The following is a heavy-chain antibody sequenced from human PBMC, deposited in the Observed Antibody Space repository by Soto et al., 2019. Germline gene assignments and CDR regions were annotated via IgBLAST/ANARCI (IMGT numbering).Heavy chain of an antibody. J-gene: IGHJ5*02. D-gene: IGHD6-13*01. CDR1: GYSFTSYW. CDR3: ARRGSSSWYQSSWFDP. CDR2: IYPGDSDT. V-gene: IGHV5-51*01. Sequence: GESLKISCKGSGYSFTSYWIGWVRQMPGKGLEWMGIIYPGDSDTRYSPSFQGQVTISADKSISTAYLQWSSLKASDTAMYYCARRGSSSWYQSSWFDPWGQGTLVTVSS.